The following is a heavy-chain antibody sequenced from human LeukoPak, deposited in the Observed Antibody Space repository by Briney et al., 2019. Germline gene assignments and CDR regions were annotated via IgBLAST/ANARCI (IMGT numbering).Heavy chain of an antibody. Sequence: SVNLSCKASGYTFTAYYLHWVRRAPGQGLEWMGWMDPKSGGTNYAQNFQGRVTMTRHTSISTAYLVLSSLRSDGTAVYYCARDQGTPGVPTAFDVWGQARNLSVSS. D-gene: IGHD5-12*01. CDR1: GYTFTAYY. CDR3: ARDQGTPGVPTAFDV. J-gene: IGHJ3*01. V-gene: IGHV1-2*02. CDR2: MDPKSGGT.